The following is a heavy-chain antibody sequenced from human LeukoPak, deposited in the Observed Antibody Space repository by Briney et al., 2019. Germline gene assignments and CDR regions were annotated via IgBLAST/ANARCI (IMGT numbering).Heavy chain of an antibody. Sequence: PGGSLRLSCAASGFTFSGYAMNWVRQAPGKGLEWVSLIFASGSTTKYADSVKGRFTIPRDNSKNTLYLQMNSLRAEDTAVYYCAKGDYSAYWGQGTLVTVSS. CDR2: IFASGSTT. CDR3: AKGDYSAY. CDR1: GFTFSGYA. V-gene: IGHV3-23*05. J-gene: IGHJ4*02.